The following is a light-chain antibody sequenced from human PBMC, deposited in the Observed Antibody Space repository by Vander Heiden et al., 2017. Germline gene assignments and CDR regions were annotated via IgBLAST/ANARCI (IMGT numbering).Light chain of an antibody. CDR3: HQYYSTPWT. CDR1: QSVLYSSNNKNY. V-gene: IGKV4-1*01. J-gene: IGKJ1*01. Sequence: DIVMTQSPDSLAASLGERATINCKSSQSVLYSSNNKNYLAWYQQKPGQPPKLLIYWASTRESGVPDRFSGSGSGTDFTLTISSLQAEDVAVYYCHQYYSTPWTFGQRTKVEIK. CDR2: WAS.